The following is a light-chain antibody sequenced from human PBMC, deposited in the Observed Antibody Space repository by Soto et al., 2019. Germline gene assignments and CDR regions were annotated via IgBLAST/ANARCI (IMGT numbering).Light chain of an antibody. CDR1: SSDVGGYNF. CDR3: SSYTSRNTLA. CDR2: EVT. Sequence: QSALTQPASVSGSPGQSITISCTGTSSDVGGYNFVSWYQQHPGKAPKLMIYEVTDRPSGVSNRFSGSKSGSTASLTISGLQAEDEADYYCSSYTSRNTLAFGGGTKLT. V-gene: IGLV2-14*01. J-gene: IGLJ2*01.